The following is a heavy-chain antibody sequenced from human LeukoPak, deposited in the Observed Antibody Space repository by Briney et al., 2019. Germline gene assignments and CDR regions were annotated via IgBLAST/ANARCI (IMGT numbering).Heavy chain of an antibody. CDR2: IKTKTYGGTT. D-gene: IGHD1-26*01. Sequence: SGGSLRLSCAASEFSVGSNYMTWVRQAPGKGPEWISFIKTKTYGGTTEYAASVKGRFTISRDDSTGIAYLQMDSLKPEDTAVYYCSRGVIVGAAYFDYWGQGTLVTVSS. CDR1: EFSVGSNY. CDR3: SRGVIVGAAYFDY. V-gene: IGHV3-49*04. J-gene: IGHJ4*02.